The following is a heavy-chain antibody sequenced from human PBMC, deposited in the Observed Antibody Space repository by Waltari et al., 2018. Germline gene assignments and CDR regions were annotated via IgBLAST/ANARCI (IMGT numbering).Heavy chain of an antibody. CDR3: AREEDGELPREYNWFDP. D-gene: IGHD1-26*01. J-gene: IGHJ5*02. CDR1: GYSISSGYY. Sequence: QVQLQESGPGLVKPSETLSLTCAVSGYSISSGYYWGWIRQPPGKGLEWIGSIYHSGSTYYNPSLKSRVTISVDTSKNQFSLKLSSVTAADTAVYYCAREEDGELPREYNWFDPWGQGTLVTVSS. CDR2: IYHSGST. V-gene: IGHV4-38-2*02.